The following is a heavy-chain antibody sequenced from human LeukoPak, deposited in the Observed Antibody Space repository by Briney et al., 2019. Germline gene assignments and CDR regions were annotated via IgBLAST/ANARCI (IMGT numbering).Heavy chain of an antibody. CDR2: INPSGGST. Sequence: GASVKVSCKASGYTFTSYYMHWVRQAPGQGLEWMGIINPSGGSTSYAQKFQGRVTMTRDTSISTVYMELSRLRSDDTAVYYCARASVYGDYINWFDPWGQGTLVTVSS. CDR3: ARASVYGDYINWFDP. J-gene: IGHJ5*02. D-gene: IGHD4-17*01. V-gene: IGHV1-46*01. CDR1: GYTFTSYY.